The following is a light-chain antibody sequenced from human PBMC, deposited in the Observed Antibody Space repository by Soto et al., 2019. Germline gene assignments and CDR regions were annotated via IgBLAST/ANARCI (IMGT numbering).Light chain of an antibody. CDR2: EVT. J-gene: IGLJ1*01. CDR3: SSYTTRTTLYV. Sequence: QSVLTQPASVSGSPGQTITISCTGTSSDIGGYNAVSWYQHHPGKAPKLIIYEVTHRPSGVSDRFSASKSGDTASLTISGLQAEDEADYYCSSYTTRTTLYVFGTGTKVTVL. V-gene: IGLV2-14*01. CDR1: SSDIGGYNA.